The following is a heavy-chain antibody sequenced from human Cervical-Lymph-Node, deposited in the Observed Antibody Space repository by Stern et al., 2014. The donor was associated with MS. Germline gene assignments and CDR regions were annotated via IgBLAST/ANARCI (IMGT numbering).Heavy chain of an antibody. V-gene: IGHV4-39*01. CDR2: IYYSGST. J-gene: IGHJ4*02. Sequence: QLQLQESGPGLVKPSETLSLTCTVSGGSISSSSYYWGWIRQPPGKGLEWIGSIYYSGSTYYNPSLKSRVTISVDTSKNQFFLKRGSWPAADTAVYYCARPDGDYFYLDYWGQGTLVTVSS. D-gene: IGHD4-17*01. CDR1: GGSISSSSYY. CDR3: ARPDGDYFYLDY.